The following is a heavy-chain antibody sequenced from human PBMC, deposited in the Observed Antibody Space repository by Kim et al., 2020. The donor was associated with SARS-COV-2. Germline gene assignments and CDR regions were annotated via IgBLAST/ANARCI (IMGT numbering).Heavy chain of an antibody. J-gene: IGHJ6*02. CDR3: ARDKRYCSSTSCYHRVYGMDV. D-gene: IGHD2-2*01. V-gene: IGHV4-61*01. Sequence: SETLSLTCTVSGGSVSSGSYYWSWIRQPPGKGLEWIGYIYYSGSTNYNPSLKSRVTISVDTSKNQFSLKLSSVTAADTAVYYCARDKRYCSSTSCYHRVYGMDVWGQGTTVTVSS. CDR1: GGSVSSGSYY. CDR2: IYYSGST.